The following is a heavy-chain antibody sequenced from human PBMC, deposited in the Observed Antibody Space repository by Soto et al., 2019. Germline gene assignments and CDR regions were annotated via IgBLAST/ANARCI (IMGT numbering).Heavy chain of an antibody. CDR2: IKSKTDGGTT. CDR1: SVSNAW. Sequence: SVSNAWMTWVRQAPGKGLEWVGRIKSKTDGGTTDYAAPVKGRFTISRDDSKNTLYLQMNSLKTEDTAVYYCTTDGRGSYSAFDIWGQGTMVTVSS. J-gene: IGHJ3*02. V-gene: IGHV3-15*07. D-gene: IGHD1-26*01. CDR3: TTDGRGSYSAFDI.